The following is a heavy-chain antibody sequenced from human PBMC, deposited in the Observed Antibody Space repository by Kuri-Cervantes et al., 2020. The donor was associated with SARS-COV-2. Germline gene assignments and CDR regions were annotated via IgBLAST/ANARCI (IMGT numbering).Heavy chain of an antibody. CDR2: ISYDGSNK. CDR3: ARGSSITPRDFDY. D-gene: IGHD6-13*01. V-gene: IGHV3-30-3*01. Sequence: GGSLRLSCAASGFTFSSYAMHWVRQAPGKGLEWVAVISYDGSNKYYADSVKGRFTISRDNSKNTLYPQMNSLRAEDTAVYYCARGSSITPRDFDYWGQGTLVTVSS. J-gene: IGHJ4*02. CDR1: GFTFSSYA.